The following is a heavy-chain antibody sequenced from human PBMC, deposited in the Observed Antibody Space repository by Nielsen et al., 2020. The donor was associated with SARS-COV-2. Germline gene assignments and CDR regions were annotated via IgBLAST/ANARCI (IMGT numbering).Heavy chain of an antibody. CDR1: GGSLSNYF. CDR2: THSAGHT. CDR3: ARGTRDLMTHFEY. Sequence: SETLSLTCTVSGGSLSNYFWIWIRQPPGKGLQWIAYTHSAGHTNYNPSLKSRLTVSLDTSRNQFSLRMSFVIAADTAMYYCARGTRDLMTHFEYWGQGVLVTVSS. V-gene: IGHV4-59*13. J-gene: IGHJ4*02. D-gene: IGHD2-8*01.